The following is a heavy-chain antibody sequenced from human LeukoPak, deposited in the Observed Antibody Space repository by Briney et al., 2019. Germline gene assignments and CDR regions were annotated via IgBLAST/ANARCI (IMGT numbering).Heavy chain of an antibody. CDR2: ISAHNGDT. D-gene: IGHD3-10*01. CDR3: ARTYGSGSYRPFDY. V-gene: IGHV1-18*01. J-gene: IGHJ4*02. Sequence: ASVKVSCKASGYTFISYGLTWVRQAPGQGLEWMGRISAHNGDTKYAQKFQGRVTMTTDTSTSTAYMELSSLRSEDTAVYYCARTYGSGSYRPFDYWGQGTLVTVSS. CDR1: GYTFISYG.